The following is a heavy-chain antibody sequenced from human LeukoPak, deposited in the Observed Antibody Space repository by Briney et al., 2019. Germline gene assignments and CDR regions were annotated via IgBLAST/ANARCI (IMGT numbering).Heavy chain of an antibody. V-gene: IGHV3-48*03. Sequence: GGSLRLSCAASGFTFSSYEMYWVRQAPGKGLEWVSYISSSGSTIYYADSVKGRFTISRDNSKNTLYLQMNSLRAEDTAVYYCATDAQNWPVVPAAMGYWGQGTLVTVSS. CDR1: GFTFSSYE. CDR3: ATDAQNWPVVPAAMGY. D-gene: IGHD2-2*01. J-gene: IGHJ4*02. CDR2: ISSSGSTI.